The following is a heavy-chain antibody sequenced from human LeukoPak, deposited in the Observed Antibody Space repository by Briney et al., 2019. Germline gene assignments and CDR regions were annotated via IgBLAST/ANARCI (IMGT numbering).Heavy chain of an antibody. Sequence: GGSLRLSCAASGFSFSNYALSWVRQAPGKGPEWVAFLSGSGGSEYYTDSVRGRFTISRDNSKKTLFLQMNSLRAEDTAVYYFTKEGEWERGALDIWGQGAVVTVSS. V-gene: IGHV3-23*01. CDR1: GFSFSNYA. D-gene: IGHD1-26*01. CDR2: LSGSGGSE. J-gene: IGHJ3*02. CDR3: TKEGEWERGALDI.